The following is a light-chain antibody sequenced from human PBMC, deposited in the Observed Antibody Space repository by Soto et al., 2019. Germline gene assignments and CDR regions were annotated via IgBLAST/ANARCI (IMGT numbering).Light chain of an antibody. CDR1: SSDVGSYNL. V-gene: IGLV2-23*01. J-gene: IGLJ2*01. CDR2: EGS. CDR3: CSYAGSSTLV. Sequence: ALTQPASVSGSPGQSITISCTGTSSDVGSYNLVSWYQQHPGKAPKLMIYEGSKRPSGVSNRFSGSKSGNTASLTISGLQAEDEADYYCCSYAGSSTLVFGGGTKVTVL.